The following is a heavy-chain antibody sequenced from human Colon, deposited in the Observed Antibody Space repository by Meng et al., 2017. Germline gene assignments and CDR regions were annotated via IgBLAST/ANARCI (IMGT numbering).Heavy chain of an antibody. V-gene: IGHV3-30*01. CDR1: GFSFNWYA. Sequence: QVQRAESGGGVVQPGESLRPSCATSGFSFNWYAVHWVRQAPGKGLEWVAVTSSDGKNQAYADSVKGRFTISRDTSKNTVILEMNSLRSEDTAVYYCARSGLTWANFHHWGQGTLVTVSS. CDR2: TSSDGKNQ. CDR3: ARSGLTWANFHH. J-gene: IGHJ4*02. D-gene: IGHD7-27*01.